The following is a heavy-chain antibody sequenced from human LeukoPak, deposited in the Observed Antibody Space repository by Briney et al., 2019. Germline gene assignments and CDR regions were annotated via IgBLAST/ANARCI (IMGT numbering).Heavy chain of an antibody. J-gene: IGHJ4*02. CDR3: ARRGGSAWYPLDY. V-gene: IGHV4-59*08. Sequence: PSETLSLTCAVYGGSFSSYYWSWIRQPPGKGLEWIGYSSNSGSTSYNPSLTSRVTISVDRSRNQFSLNLSSVSATDTAVYYCARRGGSAWYPLDYWGQGTLVAVSS. CDR2: SSNSGST. D-gene: IGHD6-19*01. CDR1: GGSFSSYY.